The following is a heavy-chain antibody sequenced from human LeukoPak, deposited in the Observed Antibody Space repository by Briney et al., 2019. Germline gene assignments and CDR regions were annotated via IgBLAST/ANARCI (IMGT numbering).Heavy chain of an antibody. J-gene: IGHJ1*01. CDR3: AKDLWAYCTRTSCFPI. Sequence: SETLSLTCTVSGGSFSSDYWSWIRQPPGKGLEWIGYIYNSGSTNYNPSLKSRVTISVDMSKNQFSLNLASVTAADTAVYYCAKDLWAYCTRTSCFPIWGQGTLVAVSS. CDR2: IYNSGST. V-gene: IGHV4-59*01. CDR1: GGSFSSDY. D-gene: IGHD2-2*01.